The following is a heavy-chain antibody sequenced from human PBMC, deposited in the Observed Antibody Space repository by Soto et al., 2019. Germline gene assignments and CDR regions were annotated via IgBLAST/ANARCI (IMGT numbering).Heavy chain of an antibody. CDR3: TRGDSRIAARPTKYYYYYYMDV. CDR1: GGSISSYY. D-gene: IGHD6-6*01. CDR2: IYSSGST. J-gene: IGHJ6*03. V-gene: IGHV4-59*01. Sequence: SETLSLTCTVSGGSISSYYWSWIRQPPGKGLEWIGYIYSSGSTNYNPSLKSRVTIAVDTSKNQFSLKLSSVTAADTAVYYCTRGDSRIAARPTKYYYYYYMDVWGKGTTVTVSS.